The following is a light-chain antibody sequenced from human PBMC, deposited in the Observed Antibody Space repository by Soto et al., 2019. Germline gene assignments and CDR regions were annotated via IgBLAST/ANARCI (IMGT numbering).Light chain of an antibody. CDR2: AAS. Sequence: DIQMTQSPSSLSASVGDRVTITCRASQSISNFLNGYQQKPGKAPELLIYAASSLHSGVPSMFSPSGSGTNFTLTISSLQPEEFATYSCQQSYTTPYTFGQGTKLEIK. J-gene: IGKJ2*01. CDR3: QQSYTTPYT. V-gene: IGKV1-39*01. CDR1: QSISNF.